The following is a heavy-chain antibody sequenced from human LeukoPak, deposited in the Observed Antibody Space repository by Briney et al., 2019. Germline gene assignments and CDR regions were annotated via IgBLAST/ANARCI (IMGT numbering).Heavy chain of an antibody. CDR1: GYTFTGYY. CDR3: ARDSSGWYHWFDP. D-gene: IGHD6-19*01. V-gene: IGHV1-8*03. CDR2: MNPNSGNT. Sequence: ASVKVSCKASGYTFTGYYMHWVRQATGQGLEWMGWMNPNSGNTDYAQKFQGRLTITRNTSISTAYMELSSLRSEDTAVYYCARDSSGWYHWFDPWGQGTLVTVSS. J-gene: IGHJ5*02.